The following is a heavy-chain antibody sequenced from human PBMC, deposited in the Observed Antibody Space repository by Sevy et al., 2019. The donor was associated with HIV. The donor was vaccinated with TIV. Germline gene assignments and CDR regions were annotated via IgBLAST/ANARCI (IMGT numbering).Heavy chain of an antibody. V-gene: IGHV3-23*01. CDR3: AKDGHYYDSSGDYLNYFDY. CDR2: ISGSARST. D-gene: IGHD3-22*01. Sequence: GESLKISCTASGFPFSSYEMNWVRQAPGKGLEWVSAISGSARSTYYADSVKGRFTISRDNSKNTLYLLINSLRAEDTAIYYCAKDGHYYDSSGDYLNYFDYWGQGTLVTVSS. J-gene: IGHJ4*02. CDR1: GFPFSSYE.